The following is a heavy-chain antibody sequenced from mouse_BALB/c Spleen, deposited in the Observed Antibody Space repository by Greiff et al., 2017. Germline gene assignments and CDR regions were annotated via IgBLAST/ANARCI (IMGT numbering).Heavy chain of an antibody. Sequence: VQLQQSGPELVKPGASVKISCKASGYTFPDYNMHWVKQSHGKSLEWIGYIYPYNGGTGYNQKFKSKATLTVDNSSSTAYMELRSLTSEDSAVYYCARNYRYYFDYWGQGTTLTVAS. CDR1: GYTFPDYN. J-gene: IGHJ2*01. CDR2: IYPYNGGT. D-gene: IGHD2-14*01. CDR3: ARNYRYYFDY. V-gene: IGHV1S29*02.